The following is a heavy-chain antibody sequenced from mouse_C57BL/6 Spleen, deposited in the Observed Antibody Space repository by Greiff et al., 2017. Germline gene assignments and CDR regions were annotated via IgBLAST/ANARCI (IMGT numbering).Heavy chain of an antibody. D-gene: IGHD1-1*01. V-gene: IGHV1-18*01. CDR3: ARPYYYGSSYAWFAY. CDR1: GYTFTDYN. J-gene: IGHJ3*01. Sequence: EVQLQQSGPELVKPGASVKIPCKASGYTFTDYNMDWVKQSHGKSLEWIGDINPNNGGTIYNQKFKGKATLTVDKSSRTAYMALRSLTSEDTAVYYCARPYYYGSSYAWFAYWGQGTLVTVSA. CDR2: INPNNGGT.